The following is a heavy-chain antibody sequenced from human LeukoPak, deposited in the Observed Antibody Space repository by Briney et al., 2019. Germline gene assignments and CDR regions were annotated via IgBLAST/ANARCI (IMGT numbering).Heavy chain of an antibody. CDR3: ARGGPEDYGDYRR. CDR1: GGSISSYY. J-gene: IGHJ4*02. CDR2: IYYSGST. D-gene: IGHD4-17*01. V-gene: IGHV4-59*01. Sequence: SETLSLTCTVSGGSISSYYWSWIRQPPGKGLEWIGYIYYSGSTNYNPSLKSRVTISVDTSKNQFSLKLSSVTAADTAVYYCARGGPEDYGDYRRWGQGTLVTVSS.